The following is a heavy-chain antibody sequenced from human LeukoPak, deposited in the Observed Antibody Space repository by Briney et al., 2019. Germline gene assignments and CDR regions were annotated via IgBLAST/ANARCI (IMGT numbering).Heavy chain of an antibody. V-gene: IGHV1-69*13. CDR2: IIPIFGTA. CDR1: GGTFSRYA. J-gene: IGHJ5*02. Sequence: ASVTVSCTASGGTFSRYAISWVRQAPGQGLEWMGGIIPIFGTANYAQKFQGRVTITADESTSTAYMELSSLRSEDTAVYYCARANNPIAVAALPYPGQYNWFDPWGQGTLVTVSS. D-gene: IGHD6-19*01. CDR3: ARANNPIAVAALPYPGQYNWFDP.